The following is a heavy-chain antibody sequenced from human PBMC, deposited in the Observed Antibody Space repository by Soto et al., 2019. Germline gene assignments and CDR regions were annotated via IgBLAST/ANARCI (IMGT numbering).Heavy chain of an antibody. V-gene: IGHV4-39*01. CDR1: GGSISSSSYY. D-gene: IGHD5-18*01. Sequence: QLQLQESGPGLVKPSETLSLTCTVSGGSISSSSYYWGWIRQPPGKGLEWIGSIYYSGSTYYNPSLKSRVTISVDTSKNQFSLKLSSVTAADTAVYYCASQDTAMVKGFDYWGQGTLVTVSS. J-gene: IGHJ4*02. CDR3: ASQDTAMVKGFDY. CDR2: IYYSGST.